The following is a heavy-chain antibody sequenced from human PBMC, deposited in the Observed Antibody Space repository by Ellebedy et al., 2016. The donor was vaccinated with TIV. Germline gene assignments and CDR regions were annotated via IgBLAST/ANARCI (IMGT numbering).Heavy chain of an antibody. D-gene: IGHD1-26*01. J-gene: IGHJ4*02. V-gene: IGHV1-69*13. CDR2: TIPIFKTT. CDR3: AKVGATRVANFEH. Sequence: ASVKVSXXASEGIFMNYGLTWVRQAPGQGLEWIGETIPIFKTTRYAQNFQGRVTITADESAGTVYMELRSLRSDDTAVYYCAKVGATRVANFEHWGQGTLVTVSS. CDR1: EGIFMNYG.